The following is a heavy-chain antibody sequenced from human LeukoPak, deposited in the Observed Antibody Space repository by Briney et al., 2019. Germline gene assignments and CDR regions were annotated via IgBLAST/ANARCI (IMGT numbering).Heavy chain of an antibody. D-gene: IGHD3-10*01. Sequence: GGSLRLSCAASGFTFSSYAMSWVRQAPGKGLEWVSTISGSGGTTYPADSVKGRFTISRDNSKNTLYLQMNSLRAEDTAVYYCTRYGSGTYLREFDYWGQGTLVTVSS. CDR1: GFTFSSYA. CDR2: ISGSGGTT. CDR3: TRYGSGTYLREFDY. J-gene: IGHJ4*02. V-gene: IGHV3-23*01.